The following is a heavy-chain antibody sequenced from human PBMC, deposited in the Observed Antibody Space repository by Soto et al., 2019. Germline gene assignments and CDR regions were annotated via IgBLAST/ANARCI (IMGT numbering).Heavy chain of an antibody. CDR2: ISTYNGNT. CDR1: GYTFISHG. V-gene: IGHV1-18*01. CDR3: ARDHYYDSFDY. D-gene: IGHD3-16*01. J-gene: IGHJ4*02. Sequence: GPEVRKPGASVKVSCQASGYTFISHGVSWVRQAPGQGLEWMGWISTYNGNTNYAQKYQGRVSLTTDKVTSTAYMELRSLRPDDTAVYYCARDHYYDSFDYWGQGTLVIVSS.